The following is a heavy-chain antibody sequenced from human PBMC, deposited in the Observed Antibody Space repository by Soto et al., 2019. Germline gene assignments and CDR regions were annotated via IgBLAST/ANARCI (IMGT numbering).Heavy chain of an antibody. CDR2: ISYDGSNK. D-gene: IGHD3-10*01. Sequence: GGSLRLSCAASGFTFSSYGMHWVRQAPGKGLEWVAVISYDGSNKYYADSVKGRFTISRDNSKNTLYLQMNSLRAEDTAVYYCAKSKEQEGSGSYYPPKWYYYYGMDVWGQGTTVTVSS. J-gene: IGHJ6*02. V-gene: IGHV3-30*18. CDR1: GFTFSSYG. CDR3: AKSKEQEGSGSYYPPKWYYYYGMDV.